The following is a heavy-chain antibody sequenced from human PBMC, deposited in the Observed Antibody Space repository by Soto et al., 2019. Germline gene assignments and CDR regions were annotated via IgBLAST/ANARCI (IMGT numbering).Heavy chain of an antibody. CDR3: AKLRDFVVLPAGILDY. V-gene: IGHV3-23*01. Sequence: EVQLLESGGGLVQPGGSLRLTCAASGFTFSSYGISWIRLSPGKGLEWVSVISGGGDTTYYTPSVKGRFTISGDDFRTTLYLQMNSLRAEDTAIYYCAKLRDFVVLPAGILDYWGPGTLVTVSS. CDR1: GFTFSSYG. J-gene: IGHJ4*02. D-gene: IGHD2-8*01. CDR2: ISGGGDTT.